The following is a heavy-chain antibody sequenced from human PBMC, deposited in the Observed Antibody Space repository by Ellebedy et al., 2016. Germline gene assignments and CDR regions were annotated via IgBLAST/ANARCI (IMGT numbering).Heavy chain of an antibody. Sequence: SETLSLTCTVSGGSVSSGSYYWGWIRQPPGTGLEWIGSSGYSGSTYYNPSLKSRVPMSIDTSKNQFSLKLSSVTAADTAVYYCATGRRDISGWFFDYWGQGTLVTVSS. J-gene: IGHJ4*02. D-gene: IGHD6-19*01. CDR3: ATGRRDISGWFFDY. CDR1: GGSVSSGSYY. V-gene: IGHV4-39*07. CDR2: SGYSGST.